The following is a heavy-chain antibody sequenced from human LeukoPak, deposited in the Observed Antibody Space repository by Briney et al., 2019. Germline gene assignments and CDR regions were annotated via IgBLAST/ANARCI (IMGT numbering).Heavy chain of an antibody. CDR1: GGSISSYY. Sequence: SETLSLTCTVSGGSISSYYWSWIRQPAGKGLEWIGRIYPSGNTNYNPSLKSRVTMSLDTSKNQFSLKLSSVTAADTAVFYCARDLPYPMDAFDIWGQGTMVTLSS. CDR2: IYPSGNT. CDR3: ARDLPYPMDAFDI. J-gene: IGHJ3*02. V-gene: IGHV4-4*07.